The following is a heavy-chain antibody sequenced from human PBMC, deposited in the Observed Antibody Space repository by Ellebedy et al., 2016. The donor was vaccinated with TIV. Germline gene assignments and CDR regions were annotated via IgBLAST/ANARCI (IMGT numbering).Heavy chain of an antibody. D-gene: IGHD2-2*01. Sequence: AALVKVSCKASGYTFTSYYMHWVRQAPGQGLEWMGIINPSGGSTSYAQKFQGRVTMTRDTSTSTVYMELSSLRSEDTAVYYCARDWHIQGYCSSTSCYGGGYWGQGTLVTVSS. CDR2: INPSGGST. CDR1: GYTFTSYY. CDR3: ARDWHIQGYCSSTSCYGGGY. V-gene: IGHV1-46*01. J-gene: IGHJ4*02.